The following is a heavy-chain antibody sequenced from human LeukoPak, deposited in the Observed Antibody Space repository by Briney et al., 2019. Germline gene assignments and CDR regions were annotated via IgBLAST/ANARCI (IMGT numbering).Heavy chain of an antibody. D-gene: IGHD2-15*01. V-gene: IGHV1-2*06. CDR3: GRACSGNSYYSDNWVDP. CDR2: LNPKSGGT. CDR1: GYTFTDYY. J-gene: IGHJ5*02. Sequence: ASVKVSCKASGYTFTDYYMHWVRQAPGQGLEWMGRLNPKSGGTDYAQNFQGRVTMTRDTSISTAYMELSSLTSDDTAVYYCGRACSGNSYYSDNWVDPWGQGTQVTVSS.